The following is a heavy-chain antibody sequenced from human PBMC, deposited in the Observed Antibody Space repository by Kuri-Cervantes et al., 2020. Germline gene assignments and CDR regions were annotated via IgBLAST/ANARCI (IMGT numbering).Heavy chain of an antibody. V-gene: IGHV1-18*01. D-gene: IGHD6-13*01. CDR1: GGTFSSYA. CDR2: ISAYNGNT. J-gene: IGHJ3*02. Sequence: ASVKVSCKASGGTFSSYAISWVRQAPGQGLEWMGWISAYNGNTNYAQKLQGRVTMTTDTSTSTAYMELSSLRSEDTAVYYCARGPRLYSSSWYKTSGAFDIWGQGTMVTVSS. CDR3: ARGPRLYSSSWYKTSGAFDI.